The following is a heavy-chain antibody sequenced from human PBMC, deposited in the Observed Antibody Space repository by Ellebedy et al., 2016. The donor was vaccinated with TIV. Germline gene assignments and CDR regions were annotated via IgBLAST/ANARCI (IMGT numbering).Heavy chain of an antibody. CDR3: ARGSRMITFGGVIVPPFDY. J-gene: IGHJ4*02. D-gene: IGHD3-16*02. Sequence: SETLSLTXAVYGGSFSGYYWSWIRQPPGKGLEWIGEINHSGSTNYNPSLKSRVTISVDTSKNQFSLKLSSVTAADTAVYYCARGSRMITFGGVIVPPFDYWGQGTLVTVSS. CDR1: GGSFSGYY. V-gene: IGHV4-34*01. CDR2: INHSGST.